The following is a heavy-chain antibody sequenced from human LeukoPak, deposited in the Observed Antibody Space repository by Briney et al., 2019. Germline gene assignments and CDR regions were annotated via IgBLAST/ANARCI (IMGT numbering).Heavy chain of an antibody. J-gene: IGHJ4*02. D-gene: IGHD3-22*01. CDR3: ARRLRGDSSGYYFGEFDY. V-gene: IGHV4-34*01. CDR2: INHSGST. Sequence: PSETLSLTCTVSGGSISTYYWSWIRQPPGKGLEWIGEINHSGSTNYNPSLKSRVTISVDTSKNQFSLKLSSVTAADTAVYYCARRLRGDSSGYYFGEFDYWGQGTLVTVSS. CDR1: GGSISTYY.